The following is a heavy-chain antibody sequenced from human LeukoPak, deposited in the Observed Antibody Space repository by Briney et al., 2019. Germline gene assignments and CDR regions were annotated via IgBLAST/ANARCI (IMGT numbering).Heavy chain of an antibody. Sequence: TGGSLRLSCAASGITFISAWMNWVRQAPGKGLEWVGRIKSKTDGGTAEYAAPVKGRFIISRDDSKNTLYLQMNSLNSDDTGVYYCARHRSLNVYDSSGYYYPDAFDVWGQGTMVTVSS. CDR3: ARHRSLNVYDSSGYYYPDAFDV. CDR2: IKSKTDGGTA. J-gene: IGHJ3*01. CDR1: GITFISAW. D-gene: IGHD3-22*01. V-gene: IGHV3-15*01.